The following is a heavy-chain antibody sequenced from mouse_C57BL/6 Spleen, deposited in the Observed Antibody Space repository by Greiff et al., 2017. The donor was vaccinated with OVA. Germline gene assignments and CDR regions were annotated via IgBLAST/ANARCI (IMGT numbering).Heavy chain of an antibody. J-gene: IGHJ1*03. V-gene: IGHV1-5*01. D-gene: IGHD4-1*01. CDR3: TRETGTGSYWYFDV. CDR1: GYTFTSYW. CDR2: IYPGNSDA. Sequence: EVHLVESGTVLARPGASVKMSCKTSGYTFTSYWMHWVKQRPGQGLEWIGAIYPGNSDASYNQKFKGKAKLTAVTSASTAYMELSSLTNEDSAVYYCTRETGTGSYWYFDVWGTGTTVTVSS.